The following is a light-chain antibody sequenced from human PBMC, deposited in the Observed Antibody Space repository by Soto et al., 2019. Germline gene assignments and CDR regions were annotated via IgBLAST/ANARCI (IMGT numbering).Light chain of an antibody. CDR3: QQSYSTPYT. Sequence: DIQMTQSPSSLSASVGDRVTITCRASQSISSYLNWYQQKPGKAPKVLLYGASRLQSGVPSRFSGSGSGTDFTLTISSLQPEDCATYYCQQSYSTPYTFGQGSKLEIK. J-gene: IGKJ2*01. V-gene: IGKV1-39*01. CDR2: GAS. CDR1: QSISSY.